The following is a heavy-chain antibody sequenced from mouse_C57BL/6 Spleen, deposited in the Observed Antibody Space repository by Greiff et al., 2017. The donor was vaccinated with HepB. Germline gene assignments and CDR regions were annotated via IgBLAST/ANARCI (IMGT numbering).Heavy chain of an antibody. CDR1: GFTFSSYT. CDR2: ISGGGGNT. J-gene: IGHJ2*01. CDR3: ARLYYYYFDY. V-gene: IGHV5-9*01. D-gene: IGHD1-1*01. Sequence: EVNVVESGGGLVKPGGSLKLSCAASGFTFSSYTMSWVRQTPEKRLEWVATISGGGGNTYYPDSVKGRFTISRDNAKNTLYLQMSSLRSEDTALYYCARLYYYYFDYWGQGTTLTVSS.